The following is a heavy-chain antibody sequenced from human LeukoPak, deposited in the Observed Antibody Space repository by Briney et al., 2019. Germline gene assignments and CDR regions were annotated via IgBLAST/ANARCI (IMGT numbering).Heavy chain of an antibody. Sequence: GGSLRLSCAASAFTFSSYSMNWVRQAPGKGLEWVSYISSSSSSIYYADSVKGRFTISRDNARNSLYLQMNSLRAEDTAVYYCARIVGHTRSEFWGQGTLVTVSS. CDR3: ARIVGHTRSEF. CDR1: AFTFSSYS. J-gene: IGHJ4*02. D-gene: IGHD1-26*01. CDR2: ISSSSSSI. V-gene: IGHV3-48*04.